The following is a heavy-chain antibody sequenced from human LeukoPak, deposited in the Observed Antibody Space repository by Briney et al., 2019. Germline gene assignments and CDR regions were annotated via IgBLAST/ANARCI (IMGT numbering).Heavy chain of an antibody. J-gene: IGHJ3*02. CDR2: IYYSGST. V-gene: IGHV4-59*01. CDR1: GGSISSYY. Sequence: SEILSLTCTVSGGSISSYYWSWIRQPPGKGLEWIGYIYYSGSTNYNPSLKSRVTISVDTSKNQFSLKLSSVTAADTAVYYCARDRPYDILTGYDAFDIWGQGTMVTVSS. CDR3: ARDRPYDILTGYDAFDI. D-gene: IGHD3-9*01.